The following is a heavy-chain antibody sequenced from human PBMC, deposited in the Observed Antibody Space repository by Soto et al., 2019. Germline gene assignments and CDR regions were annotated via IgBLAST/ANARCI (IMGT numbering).Heavy chain of an antibody. V-gene: IGHV1-69*13. D-gene: IGHD5-12*01. CDR3: AREEWLQLVGTNYYYYGMDV. Sequence: GASVKVSCKASGGTFSSYAISWVRQAPGQGLEWMGGIIPIFGTANYAQKFQGRVTITADESTSTAYMELSSLRSEDTAVYYCAREEWLQLVGTNYYYYGMDVWGQGTTVTVSS. J-gene: IGHJ6*02. CDR2: IIPIFGTA. CDR1: GGTFSSYA.